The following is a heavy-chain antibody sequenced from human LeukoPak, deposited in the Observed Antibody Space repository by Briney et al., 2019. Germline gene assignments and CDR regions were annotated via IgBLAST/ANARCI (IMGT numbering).Heavy chain of an antibody. Sequence: QAGGSLRLSCAASGFTFSSFWMTWVRQAPGKGLEWVANIKQDGDLKYYVGSVKGRFTISRDNAKNSLYLQMNSLRVEDTAVYYCARENWNYGMAGLDIWGQGTMVTVSS. CDR3: ARENWNYGMAGLDI. V-gene: IGHV3-7*01. CDR1: GFTFSSFW. D-gene: IGHD1-7*01. J-gene: IGHJ3*02. CDR2: IKQDGDLK.